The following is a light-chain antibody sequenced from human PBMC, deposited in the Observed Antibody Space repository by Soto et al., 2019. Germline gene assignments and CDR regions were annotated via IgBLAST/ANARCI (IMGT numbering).Light chain of an antibody. CDR2: SNN. CDR1: SSNIGSNT. J-gene: IGLJ2*01. CDR3: AAWDDSLNGSVV. V-gene: IGLV1-44*01. Sequence: QSVLTQPPSASGTPGQRVTISCSGSSSNIGSNTVNWYQQLPGTAPKLLIYSNNQRPSGVPDRFSGSKSGTSASLAISGLQSEEEADYYCAAWDDSLNGSVVFGGGNKVTVL.